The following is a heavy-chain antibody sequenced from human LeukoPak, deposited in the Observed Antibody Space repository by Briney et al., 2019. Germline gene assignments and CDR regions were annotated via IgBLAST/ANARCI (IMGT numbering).Heavy chain of an antibody. J-gene: IGHJ4*02. Sequence: GGSLRLSCAASGFTFSGSAMHWVRQASGKGLEWVGRIRSKANSHATAYAASVKGRFTISRDDSKNMAYLRMNSLKTEDTAVYYCTRHDTTIFGVVIDYWGQGTLVTVSS. V-gene: IGHV3-73*01. CDR2: IRSKANSHAT. CDR3: TRHDTTIFGVVIDY. D-gene: IGHD3-3*01. CDR1: GFTFSGSA.